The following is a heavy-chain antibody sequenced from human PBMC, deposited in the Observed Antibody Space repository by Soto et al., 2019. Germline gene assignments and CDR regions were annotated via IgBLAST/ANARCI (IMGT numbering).Heavy chain of an antibody. CDR3: ASGGIAAAGSKELYYFDY. Sequence: GGSLRLSCAASGFTFNSYSMNWVRQAPGKGLEWVSSISSSSSYIYYADSVKGRFTISRDNAKNSLYLQMNSLRAEDTAVYYCASGGIAAAGSKELYYFDYCGQGTLVTVS. J-gene: IGHJ4*02. CDR2: ISSSSSYI. D-gene: IGHD6-13*01. V-gene: IGHV3-21*01. CDR1: GFTFNSYS.